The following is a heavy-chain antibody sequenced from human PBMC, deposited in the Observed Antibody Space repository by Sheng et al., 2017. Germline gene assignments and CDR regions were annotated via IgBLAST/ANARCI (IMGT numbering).Heavy chain of an antibody. J-gene: IGHJ4*02. CDR3: TRGFHDY. CDR2: INSDGTTA. D-gene: IGHD2-21*01. Sequence: EVQLVDSGGGLVQPGGSLRLSCAASGFSISTHYIHWVRQAPGKGLVWVSRINSDGTTATYADSVKGRFTISRDNAKNTVFLQMNSLKAEDTAVYYCTRGFHDYWGQGTLVTVSS. CDR1: GFSISTHY. V-gene: IGHV3-74*01.